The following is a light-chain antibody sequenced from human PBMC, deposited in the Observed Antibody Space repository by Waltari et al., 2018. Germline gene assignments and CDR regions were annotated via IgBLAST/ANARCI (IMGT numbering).Light chain of an antibody. CDR2: TNN. CDR1: NSNTGSNS. V-gene: IGLV1-44*01. J-gene: IGLJ3*02. Sequence: QSVLTQPPSASVTPGQRVTISCSGRNSNTGSNSVNWYQQLPGTAPTLLIYTNNQRPSGVPDRFSGSKSGTSATLAIGGLRSADEADYYCAAWDDSLNGWVFGGGTKLTVL. CDR3: AAWDDSLNGWV.